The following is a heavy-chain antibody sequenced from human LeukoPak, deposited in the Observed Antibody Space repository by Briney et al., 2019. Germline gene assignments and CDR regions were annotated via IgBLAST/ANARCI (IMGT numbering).Heavy chain of an antibody. CDR2: IYYSGST. J-gene: IGHJ4*02. CDR3: AAGTPALKF. Sequence: SETLSLTCTVSGGSISGYYWSWIRQPPGKGLEWIGYIYYSGSTNYNPSLKSRVTISIDTSKNQFSLKLTSVTAADTAVYYCAAGTPALKFWGQGTLVTVSS. D-gene: IGHD2-15*01. CDR1: GGSISGYY. V-gene: IGHV4-59*08.